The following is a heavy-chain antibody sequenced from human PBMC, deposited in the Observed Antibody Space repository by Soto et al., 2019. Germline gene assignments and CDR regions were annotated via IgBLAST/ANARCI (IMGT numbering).Heavy chain of an antibody. CDR3: ARDGSGYCSGGSCYGPDY. J-gene: IGHJ4*02. V-gene: IGHV3-48*02. Sequence: GGSLRLSCAASGFTFSSYSMNWVRQAPGKGLEWVSYISSSSTIYYADSVKGRFTISRDNAKNSLYLQMNSLRDEDTAVYYCARDGSGYCSGGSCYGPDYWGQGTLVTVSS. CDR1: GFTFSSYS. CDR2: ISSSSTI. D-gene: IGHD2-15*01.